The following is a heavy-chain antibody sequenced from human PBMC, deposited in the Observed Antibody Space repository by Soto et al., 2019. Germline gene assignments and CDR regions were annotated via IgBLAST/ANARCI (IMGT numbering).Heavy chain of an antibody. CDR2: IYPGDSDT. CDR3: ARCGWDLGYYDSRGSSGMDV. CDR1: GYSFTSYW. Sequence: EVQLVQSGAEVKKPGESLKISCKGSGYSFTSYWIGWVRQMPGKGLEWMGIIYPGDSDTRYSPSFQGQVTISADKSIRTAYLQWSSLKASDTAMYYCARCGWDLGYYDSRGSSGMDVWGQGTTVTVSS. J-gene: IGHJ6*02. D-gene: IGHD3-22*01. V-gene: IGHV5-51*01.